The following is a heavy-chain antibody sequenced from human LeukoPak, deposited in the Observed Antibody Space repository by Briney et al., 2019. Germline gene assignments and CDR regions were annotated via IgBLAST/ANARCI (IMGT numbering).Heavy chain of an antibody. Sequence: ASVKVSCKASGYTFTSYYMHWVRQAPGQGLEWMGIIDPSGGSTSYAQKFQGRVTMTRDTSTSTVYMEVSSLRSEDTAVYYCAAGRDGYNFWGDLSPHYWGQGTLVTVSS. D-gene: IGHD5-24*01. V-gene: IGHV1-46*01. CDR3: AAGRDGYNFWGDLSPHY. J-gene: IGHJ4*02. CDR1: GYTFTSYY. CDR2: IDPSGGST.